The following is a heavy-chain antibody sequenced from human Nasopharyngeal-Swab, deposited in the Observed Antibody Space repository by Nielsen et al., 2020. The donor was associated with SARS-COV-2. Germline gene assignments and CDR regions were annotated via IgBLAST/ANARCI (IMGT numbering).Heavy chain of an antibody. CDR2: IIPIYGTT. CDR3: ARESLTSYYDDSRGYAGYAFDI. CDR1: GDTFNNNA. J-gene: IGHJ3*02. V-gene: IGHV1-69*13. Sequence: SVKVSCKASGDTFNNNAIRWVRQAPGQGLEWMGGIIPIYGTTNRAQKFQGRLTITADDTTNTAYMELSSLRSEDAAVYYCARESLTSYYDDSRGYAGYAFDIWGQGTMVTVSS. D-gene: IGHD3-22*01.